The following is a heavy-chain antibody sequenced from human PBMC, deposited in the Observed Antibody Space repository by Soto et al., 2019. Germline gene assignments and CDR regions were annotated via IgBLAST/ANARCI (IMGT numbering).Heavy chain of an antibody. CDR1: GGSFSGYY. J-gene: IGHJ6*02. D-gene: IGHD1-26*01. CDR2: INYSGST. Sequence: QVQLQQWGAGLLKPSETLSLTCAVYGGSFSGYYWHWIRQPPGKGLEWIGEINYSGSTNYNPSLKRRGTISVHTSKHPLSLKPGSVSAADTAVYYCARPPSCSGSYHVWGQGPTVTVSS. CDR3: ARPPSCSGSYHV. V-gene: IGHV4-34*01.